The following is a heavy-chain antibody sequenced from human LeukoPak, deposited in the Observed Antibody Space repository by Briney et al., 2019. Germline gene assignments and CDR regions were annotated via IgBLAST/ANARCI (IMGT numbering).Heavy chain of an antibody. CDR3: AKLDFWD. D-gene: IGHD3-3*01. J-gene: IGHJ4*02. CDR1: GFTFNNYA. V-gene: IGHV3-23*01. Sequence: GGSLRLSCAASGFTFNNYAMSWFRQTPGKGLEWVSAISGSGDRTYYAESVKGRFSISRDNSKNTLYLQMNSLRAEDTAVYYCAKLDFWDWGQGTLVTVSS. CDR2: ISGSGDRT.